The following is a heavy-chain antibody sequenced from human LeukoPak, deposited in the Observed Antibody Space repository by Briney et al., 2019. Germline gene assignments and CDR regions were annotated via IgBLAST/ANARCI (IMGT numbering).Heavy chain of an antibody. CDR3: ARTYYYDSSGIDY. D-gene: IGHD3-22*01. CDR1: GFTFSSYA. V-gene: IGHV3-30-3*01. CDR2: ISYDGSNK. J-gene: IGHJ4*02. Sequence: PGRSLRLSCAASGFTFSSYAMHWVRQAPGKGLEWVAVISYDGSNKYYADSVKGRFTISRDNSKNTLYLQMNSLRAEDTAVYYCARTYYYDSSGIDYWGQGSLVTVSS.